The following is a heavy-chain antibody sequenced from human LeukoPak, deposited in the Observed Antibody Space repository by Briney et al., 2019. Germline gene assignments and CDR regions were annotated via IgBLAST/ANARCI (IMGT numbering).Heavy chain of an antibody. CDR1: GGSISSNNW. Sequence: PSETLSLTCAVSGGSISSNNWWSWVRQPPGKGLDWIGEIYHSGSTNYNPSLKSRVTISVDKSKNQFSLRLSSVTAADTAVYYCATKGYFSGCFDYWGQGTLVTVSS. V-gene: IGHV4-4*02. CDR2: IYHSGST. D-gene: IGHD6-19*01. CDR3: ATKGYFSGCFDY. J-gene: IGHJ4*02.